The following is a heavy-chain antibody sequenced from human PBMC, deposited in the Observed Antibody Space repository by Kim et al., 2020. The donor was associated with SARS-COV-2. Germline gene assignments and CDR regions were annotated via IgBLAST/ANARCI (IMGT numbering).Heavy chain of an antibody. V-gene: IGHV3-48*04. Sequence: SSTIYYADSVKGRFTISRDNAKNSLYLQMNSLRAEDTAVYYCARERAPDYWGQGTLVTVSS. CDR3: ARERAPDY. J-gene: IGHJ4*02. CDR2: SSTI.